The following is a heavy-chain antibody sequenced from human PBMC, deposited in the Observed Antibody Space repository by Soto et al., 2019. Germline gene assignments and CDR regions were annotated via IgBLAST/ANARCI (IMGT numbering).Heavy chain of an antibody. D-gene: IGHD2-2*01. CDR1: GGSISSGGYY. V-gene: IGHV4-31*03. CDR3: ARGQGCSSTSCYPYYYYGMDV. Sequence: TSETLSLTCTVSGGSISSGGYYWSWIRQHPGKGLEWIGYIYYSGSTYYNPSLKSRVTISVDTSKNQFSLKLSSVTAADTAVYYCARGQGCSSTSCYPYYYYGMDVWGQGTTVTVSS. J-gene: IGHJ6*02. CDR2: IYYSGST.